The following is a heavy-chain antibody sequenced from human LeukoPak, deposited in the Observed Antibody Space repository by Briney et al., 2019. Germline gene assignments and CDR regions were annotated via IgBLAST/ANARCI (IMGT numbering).Heavy chain of an antibody. D-gene: IGHD1-7*01. V-gene: IGHV3-64*01. CDR2: IHGNGGNT. CDR1: GFPFSGYA. CDR3: ARAQTGATSYYFDD. Sequence: PGGSLRLSCAAPGFPFSGYAMYWVRQAPGKGLEFVSGIHGNGGNTLYANSVKGRSTISRDNSKNTLYLQMGSLRGEDMAVYYCARAQTGATSYYFDDWGQGTLVTVSS. J-gene: IGHJ4*02.